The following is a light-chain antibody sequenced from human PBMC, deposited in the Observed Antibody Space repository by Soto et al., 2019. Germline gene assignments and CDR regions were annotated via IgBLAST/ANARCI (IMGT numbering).Light chain of an antibody. Sequence: DIQMTQSPSSLSASVGDRVTITCRASLSVSNYLNWYQQKPGKAPKLLIYGASRLESGVPSRFSGGGSGTEFTLTISSLQPEDFATYYCQQSYSTLPLNFGGGTRWIS. CDR3: QQSYSTLPLN. CDR1: LSVSNY. J-gene: IGKJ4*01. V-gene: IGKV1-39*01. CDR2: GAS.